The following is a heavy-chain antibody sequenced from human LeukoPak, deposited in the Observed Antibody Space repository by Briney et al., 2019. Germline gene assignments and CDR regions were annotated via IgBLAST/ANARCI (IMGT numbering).Heavy chain of an antibody. J-gene: IGHJ4*02. D-gene: IGHD3-3*01. V-gene: IGHV1-18*01. CDR2: ISAYNGNT. CDR1: GYTFTSYG. CDR3: ARDSRGSGYYDHFDY. Sequence: GASVKVSCKASGYTFTSYGISWVRQAPGQGLEWMGWISAYNGNTNYAQKLQGRVTMTTDTSTSTAYMELRSLRSDDTAVYYCARDSRGSGYYDHFDYWGQGTLVTISS.